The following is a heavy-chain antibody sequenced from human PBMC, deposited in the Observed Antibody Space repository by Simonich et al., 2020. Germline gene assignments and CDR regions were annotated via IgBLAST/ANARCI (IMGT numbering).Heavy chain of an antibody. Sequence: QVQLVQSGAEVKKPGASVKVSCKASGYTFTSYGISWVRQAPGQGLEWMEWIRAYNGNTNSAQELQGRVTMTTDTSTSTAYMELRSLRSDDTAVYYCARASRGTWWYYYFDYWGQGTLVTVSS. V-gene: IGHV1-18*01. J-gene: IGHJ4*02. CDR2: IRAYNGNT. D-gene: IGHD2-15*01. CDR3: ARASRGTWWYYYFDY. CDR1: GYTFTSYG.